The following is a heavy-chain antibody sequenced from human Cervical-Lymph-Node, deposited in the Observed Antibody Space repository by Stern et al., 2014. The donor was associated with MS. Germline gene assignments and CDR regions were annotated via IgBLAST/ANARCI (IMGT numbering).Heavy chain of an antibody. CDR1: GYNFTHYG. V-gene: IGHV1-18*01. Sequence: QVQLVQSGAEVKKPGASAKVSCRTSGYNFTHYGITWVRQAPGQGLEWMGWISTYNGNPNYAQKFQGRVTMTTDTATNTAYMELRSLTHDDTAVFYCAREATARSFDFWGQGTLVTVSS. J-gene: IGHJ4*02. CDR3: AREATARSFDF. D-gene: IGHD6-6*01. CDR2: ISTYNGNP.